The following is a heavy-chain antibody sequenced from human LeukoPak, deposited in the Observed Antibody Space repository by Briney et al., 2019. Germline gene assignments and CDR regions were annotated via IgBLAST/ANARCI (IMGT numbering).Heavy chain of an antibody. CDR2: IYGGGGGR. CDR3: ARESAGIVLMVYATMWSQSGQYNWFDP. V-gene: IGHV3-23*01. Sequence: TGGSLRLSCAGSGFSFSTYTMNWVRQAPGRGLEWVSGIYGGGGGRYYADSVKGRFTTSRDNSKNTVYLQMNSLRAEDTAVYYCARESAGIVLMVYATMWSQSGQYNWFDPWGQGTLVTVSS. CDR1: GFSFSTYT. J-gene: IGHJ5*02. D-gene: IGHD2-8*01.